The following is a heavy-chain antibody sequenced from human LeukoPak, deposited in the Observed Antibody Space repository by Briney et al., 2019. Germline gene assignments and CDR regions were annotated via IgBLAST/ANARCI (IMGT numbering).Heavy chain of an antibody. J-gene: IGHJ4*02. Sequence: GGSLRLSCAASGFTFSSYAMSWVRQAPGKGLEWVSGISGSGGSTYYADSVKGRFTISRDSSKNTLDLQMNSLRAEDTAVYYCAKDGPYYDSSGYDPFDYWGQGTLVTVSS. V-gene: IGHV3-23*01. D-gene: IGHD3-22*01. CDR2: ISGSGGST. CDR3: AKDGPYYDSSGYDPFDY. CDR1: GFTFSSYA.